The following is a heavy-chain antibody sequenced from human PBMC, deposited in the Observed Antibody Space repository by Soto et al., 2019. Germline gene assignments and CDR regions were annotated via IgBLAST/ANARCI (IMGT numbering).Heavy chain of an antibody. V-gene: IGHV4-4*09. D-gene: IGHD3-3*01. Sequence: QVHLQESGPGLVKPSETLSLTCTVSGDSISDYHWSWIRQAPGKGPEWIGYIHSSGVTNFSPSLKSRVTISADTTKTQIFLNLGSVTAADTAIYYCAITGGRHGGVWGPGTVVTVSS. CDR1: GDSISDYH. CDR2: IHSSGVT. J-gene: IGHJ3*01. CDR3: AITGGRHGGV.